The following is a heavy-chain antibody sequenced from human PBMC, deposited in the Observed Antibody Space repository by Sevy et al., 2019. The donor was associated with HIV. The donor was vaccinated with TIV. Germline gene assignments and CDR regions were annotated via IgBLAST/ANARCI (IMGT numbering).Heavy chain of an antibody. J-gene: IGHJ4*02. V-gene: IGHV3-7*01. CDR3: ARSRGGGYLTYYFDY. CDR1: GFIFSSYW. D-gene: IGHD1-26*01. CDR2: IKQDGSEK. Sequence: GGSLRLSCAASGFIFSSYWMSWVRQAPGKGLEWVASIKQDGSEKYYVDSVKGRFTISRDNAKNSLYLQMNSLRAEDTAVYYCARSRGGGYLTYYFDYRGQGTLVTVSS.